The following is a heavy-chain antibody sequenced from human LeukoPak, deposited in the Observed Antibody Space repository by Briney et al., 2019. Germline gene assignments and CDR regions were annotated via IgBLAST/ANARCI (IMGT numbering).Heavy chain of an antibody. Sequence: SETLFLTCTVSGGSISAYYWSWIRQPPGKGLEWIGYIHYSGTTNYYPALKSRGTIALDTSKNQFSLKLNSVTAADTAVYYCARFGTSSSRFFDQWGQGTLVTVSS. J-gene: IGHJ4*02. CDR1: GGSISAYY. V-gene: IGHV4-59*01. CDR3: ARFGTSSSRFFDQ. D-gene: IGHD6-6*01. CDR2: IHYSGTT.